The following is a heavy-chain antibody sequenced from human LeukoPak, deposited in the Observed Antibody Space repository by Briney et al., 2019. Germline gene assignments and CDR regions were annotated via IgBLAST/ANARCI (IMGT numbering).Heavy chain of an antibody. CDR3: AREQYSYGLTFDY. CDR2: INPDSGFT. Sequence: ASVKVSCKASGYKFTDDYMHWVRQAPGQGLEFMGWINPDSGFTNYGQKFQGRVTMTTDTSTSTAYMELSRLRSDDTAVYYCAREQYSYGLTFDYWGQGTLVTVSS. CDR1: GYKFTDDY. V-gene: IGHV1-2*02. D-gene: IGHD5-18*01. J-gene: IGHJ4*02.